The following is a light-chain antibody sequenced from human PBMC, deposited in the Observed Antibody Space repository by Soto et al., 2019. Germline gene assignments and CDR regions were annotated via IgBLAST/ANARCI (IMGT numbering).Light chain of an antibody. CDR1: QSLSSSY. CDR2: GAS. V-gene: IGKV3-20*01. J-gene: IGKJ1*01. Sequence: EIALTQSPGTLSLSPGERATLSCRASQSLSSSYIAWYQQKPGQAPRLLIYGASSRATGIPDRFSGSGSGTDFTPTISRLEPEDFAVYYCQQYGSSRTFGQGTKVDIK. CDR3: QQYGSSRT.